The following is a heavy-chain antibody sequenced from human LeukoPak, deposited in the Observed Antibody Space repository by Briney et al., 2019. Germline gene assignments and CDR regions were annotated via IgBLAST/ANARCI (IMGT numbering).Heavy chain of an antibody. D-gene: IGHD1-26*01. V-gene: IGHV3-30*04. J-gene: IGHJ4*02. Sequence: GGSLRLSCAASGFTFSSYNMHWVRQAPGKVLEWVAVTSNDWSTKDYADSVRGGFTICRYKSKNTLYLQINSLRREDTAVYYCARDFGGSFPSTIDYWGKGTLVTVSS. CDR1: GFTFSSYN. CDR3: ARDFGGSFPSTIDY. CDR2: TSNDWSTK.